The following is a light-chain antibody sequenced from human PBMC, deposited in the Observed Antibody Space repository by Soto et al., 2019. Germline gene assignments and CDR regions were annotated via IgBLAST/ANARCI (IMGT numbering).Light chain of an antibody. CDR3: ETWDGNTRV. CDR2: LEGSGSY. CDR1: SGHSSYI. V-gene: IGLV4-60*02. J-gene: IGLJ3*02. Sequence: QPVLTQSSSASASLGSSVKLTCTLSSGHSSYIIAWHQQQPGKAPRYLMKLEGSGSYNKGSGVPDRFSGSSSGADRYLTVSNLQFEDGAEYPRETWDGNTRVFGGGTKLTVL.